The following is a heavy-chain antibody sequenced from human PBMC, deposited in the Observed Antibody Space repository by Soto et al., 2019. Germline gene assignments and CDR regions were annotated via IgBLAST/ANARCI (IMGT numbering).Heavy chain of an antibody. Sequence: SETLSLTCTVSGGSISSSSYYWGWIRQPPGKGLEWIGSIYYSGSTYYNPSLKSRVTISVATSKNQFSLKLSSVTAADTAVYYCARRPRDSSGYYGYWGQGTLVTVSS. V-gene: IGHV4-39*01. D-gene: IGHD3-22*01. CDR3: ARRPRDSSGYYGY. CDR2: IYYSGST. J-gene: IGHJ4*02. CDR1: GGSISSSSYY.